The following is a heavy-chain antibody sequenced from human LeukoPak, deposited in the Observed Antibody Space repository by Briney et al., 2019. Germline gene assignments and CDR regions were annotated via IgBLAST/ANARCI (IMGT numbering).Heavy chain of an antibody. D-gene: IGHD5-18*01. Sequence: SETLSLTCTVSGGSISSYYWSWLRQPPGKGLEWLGYIYYSGSTNYNPSLKSRVTMSVDTSKNQFSLKLSSVTAAATAVYYCAREHTAMAFDYWGQGTLVTVSS. CDR1: GGSISSYY. CDR3: AREHTAMAFDY. CDR2: IYYSGST. V-gene: IGHV4-59*12. J-gene: IGHJ4*02.